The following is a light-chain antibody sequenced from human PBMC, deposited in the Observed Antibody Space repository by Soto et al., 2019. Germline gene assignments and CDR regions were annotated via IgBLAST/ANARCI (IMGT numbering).Light chain of an antibody. CDR2: AAS. CDR1: QSISSW. J-gene: IGKJ4*01. V-gene: IGKV1-39*01. Sequence: DIQRTHSPSTLSSSVVDRVTISCRASQSISSWLAWYQQKPGKAPKLLIYAASSLQSGVPSRFSGSGSGTDFTLTISSLQPEDFATYYCQQSYSTPLTFGGGTKVDIK. CDR3: QQSYSTPLT.